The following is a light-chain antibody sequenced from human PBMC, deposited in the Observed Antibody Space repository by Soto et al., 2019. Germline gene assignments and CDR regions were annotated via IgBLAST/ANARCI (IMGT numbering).Light chain of an antibody. V-gene: IGLV2-14*01. CDR1: TSDVGGYIS. Sequence: QSVLTQPASVSGSPGQSVTISCTGTTSDVGGYISVSWYQQHPGKAPKLMIYEVSNRPSGVSNRFSGSKSGNTASLTISGLQAEDEADYYCSSYTSSSTLVVFGGGTKLTVL. CDR3: SSYTSSSTLVV. CDR2: EVS. J-gene: IGLJ2*01.